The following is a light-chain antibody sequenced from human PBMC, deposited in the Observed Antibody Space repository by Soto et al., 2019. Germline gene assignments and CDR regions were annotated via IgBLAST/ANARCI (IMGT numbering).Light chain of an antibody. V-gene: IGLV2-8*01. Sequence: QSVLTQPPSASGSPGQSVTISCTGTSSDVGGYNYVSWYQQHPGKAPKLMISEVSKRPSGVPDRFSGSKSGNTASLTVSGLQDEDEADYYCRSYADSNILFGGGTKLTVL. J-gene: IGLJ2*01. CDR2: EVS. CDR3: RSYADSNIL. CDR1: SSDVGGYNY.